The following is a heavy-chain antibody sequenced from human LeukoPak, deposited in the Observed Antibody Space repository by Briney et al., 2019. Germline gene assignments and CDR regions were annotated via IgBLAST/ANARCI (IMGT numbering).Heavy chain of an antibody. CDR3: TSPAHDFDFWSGYYSV. D-gene: IGHD3-3*01. J-gene: IGHJ4*01. CDR1: GFIFSDSA. CDR2: IRSKANSDET. V-gene: IGHV3-73*01. Sequence: GGSLRLSCTVSGFIFSDSAIHWVRQAAGKGPEWVGRIRSKANSDETAYAASVKGRFTISRDDSKDTAYLQMHSLKPEDTAVYHCTSPAHDFDFWSGYYSVWGRGAQVTVSS.